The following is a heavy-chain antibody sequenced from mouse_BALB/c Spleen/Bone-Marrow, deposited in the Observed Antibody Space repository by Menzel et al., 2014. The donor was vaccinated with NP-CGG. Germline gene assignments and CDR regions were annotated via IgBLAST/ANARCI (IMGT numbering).Heavy chain of an antibody. CDR3: TRKYGPLYYFDY. Sequence: QVQLQQSGAELVRPGASVKLSCKASGYTFTSYWINWVKQRPGQGLEWIGNIYPSDSYTNYNQKFKDKATLTVDKSSSTAYMQLSSPASEDSAVYYCTRKYGPLYYFDYWGQGTTPTVSS. V-gene: IGHV1-69*02. J-gene: IGHJ2*01. D-gene: IGHD2-10*02. CDR1: GYTFTSYW. CDR2: IYPSDSYT.